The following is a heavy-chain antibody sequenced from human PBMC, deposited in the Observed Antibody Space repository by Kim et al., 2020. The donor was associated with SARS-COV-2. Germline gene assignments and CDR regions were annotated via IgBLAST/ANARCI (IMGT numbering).Heavy chain of an antibody. J-gene: IGHJ6*02. V-gene: IGHV1-18*01. CDR2: ISAYNGNT. D-gene: IGHD3-9*01. CDR3: VRDPDWFFGWSDYYNGMEV. CDR1: VYTFTNYD. Sequence: ASVKVSCKTSVYTFTNYDISWVRQAPGQGLEWMGWISAYNGNTKYAQNLQGRVTLTTDTSTTTAYMELRSLRSDDTAVYYCVRDPDWFFGWSDYYNGMEVWGQGTTVTVSS.